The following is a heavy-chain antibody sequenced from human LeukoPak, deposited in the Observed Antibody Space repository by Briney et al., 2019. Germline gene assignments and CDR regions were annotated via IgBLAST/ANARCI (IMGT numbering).Heavy chain of an antibody. J-gene: IGHJ6*03. D-gene: IGHD6-13*01. V-gene: IGHV3-30*04. Sequence: PGGSLRLSCVASGFTFSSYAMHWVRQAPGKGLEWVAVISYDGSNKYYADSVKGRFTISRDNSKNTLYLQMNSLRAEDTAVYYCAREGYSSSWGLSYYYYYMDVWGKGTTVTVSS. CDR2: ISYDGSNK. CDR3: AREGYSSSWGLSYYYYYMDV. CDR1: GFTFSSYA.